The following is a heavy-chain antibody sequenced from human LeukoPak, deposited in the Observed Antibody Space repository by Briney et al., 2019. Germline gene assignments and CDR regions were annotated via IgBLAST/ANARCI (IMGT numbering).Heavy chain of an antibody. CDR3: ARATFSSSGHSY. J-gene: IGHJ4*02. CDR2: ISSSGSHT. D-gene: IGHD6-13*01. CDR1: RFTFSDYY. Sequence: PGGSLRLSCAASRFTFSDYYMTWIRQAPGKGLEWVSYISSSGSHTTYADSVKGRFTISRDNAKNSLSLQMNSLRAEDTGVYYCARATFSSSGHSYWGQGTLVTVSS. V-gene: IGHV3-11*06.